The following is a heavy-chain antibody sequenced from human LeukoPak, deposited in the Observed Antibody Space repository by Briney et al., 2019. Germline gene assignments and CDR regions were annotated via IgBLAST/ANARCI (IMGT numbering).Heavy chain of an antibody. J-gene: IGHJ4*02. CDR3: ASITMIVVVIKRPTLSDLNY. CDR1: GGSFSGYY. Sequence: SETLSLTCAVYGGSFSGYYWGWIRQPPGKGLEWVGEINHNGISNYNPSLTSRIPMSVDTSKNQFYLKLSSVTAADTAVYYCASITMIVVVIKRPTLSDLNYWGQGTLVTVSS. V-gene: IGHV4-34*10. D-gene: IGHD3-22*01. CDR2: INHNGIS.